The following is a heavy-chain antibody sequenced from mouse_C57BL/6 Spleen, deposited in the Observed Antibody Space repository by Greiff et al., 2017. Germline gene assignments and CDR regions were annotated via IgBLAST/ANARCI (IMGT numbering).Heavy chain of an antibody. J-gene: IGHJ1*03. CDR1: GYTFTDYE. CDR2: IDPETGGT. CDR3: ERGRWNYWYFDV. D-gene: IGHD1-1*02. V-gene: IGHV1-15*01. Sequence: VQRVESGAELVRPGASVTLSCKASGYTFTDYEMHWVKQTPVHGLEWIGAIDPETGGTAYNQKFKGKAILTADKSSSTAYMELRSLRSEDSAVYYCERGRWNYWYFDVGGTGTTVTVSS.